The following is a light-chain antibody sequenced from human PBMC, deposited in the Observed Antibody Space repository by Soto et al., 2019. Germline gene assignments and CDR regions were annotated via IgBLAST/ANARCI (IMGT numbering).Light chain of an antibody. CDR3: AAWDDSLKGVV. V-gene: IGLV1-44*01. Sequence: QSVLTQPPSASGTPGQRVTISCSGSRSNIGSNTVNWYQQLPGTDPKLLIYSNNQRPSGVPDRFSGSKSGTSASLAISGLQSEDEADYYCAAWDDSLKGVVFGGGTKLTVL. CDR2: SNN. J-gene: IGLJ2*01. CDR1: RSNIGSNT.